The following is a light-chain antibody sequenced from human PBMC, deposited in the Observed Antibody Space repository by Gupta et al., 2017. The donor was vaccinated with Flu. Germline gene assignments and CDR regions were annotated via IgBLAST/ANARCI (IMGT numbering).Light chain of an antibody. CDR2: DVT. CDR3: CSYATTYTWV. J-gene: IGLJ3*02. Sequence: CSDVCAYNDVSWFQQLPGKAPKLMIADVTKRPSGGPERFSGSKSGNTASLTISRLQAVDEAYYYCCSYATTYTWVFGGGTKLTVL. CDR1: CSDVCAYND. V-gene: IGLV2-11*03.